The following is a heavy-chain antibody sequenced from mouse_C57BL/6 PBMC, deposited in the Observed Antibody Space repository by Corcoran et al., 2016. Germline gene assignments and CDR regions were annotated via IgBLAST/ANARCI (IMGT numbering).Heavy chain of an antibody. Sequence: QIQLVQSGPELKKPGETVKISFKASGCTFTTYGMSWVKQAPGKGLKWMGWINTYSGVPTYADDFKGRFAFSLETSASTAYLQINNLKSEDTATYFCARGELSWFAYWGQGTLVTVSA. CDR2: INTYSGVP. CDR3: ARGELSWFAY. J-gene: IGHJ3*01. CDR1: GCTFTTYG. V-gene: IGHV9-3*01.